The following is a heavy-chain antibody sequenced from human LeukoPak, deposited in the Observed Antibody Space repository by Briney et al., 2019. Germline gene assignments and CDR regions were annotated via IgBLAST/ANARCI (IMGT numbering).Heavy chain of an antibody. CDR1: GFPFSSYA. CDR3: VRGYSFGPCGMDV. J-gene: IGHJ6*02. D-gene: IGHD2-15*01. V-gene: IGHV3-64D*09. CDR2: ISDSGGST. Sequence: GGSLRLSCSASGFPFSSYAMHWVRQAPGKRLEYVSAISDSGGSTYYVDSVKGRFTISRDNSKNTLYLQMSSLRAEDTAVYFCVRGYSFGPCGMDVWGQGTTVTVSS.